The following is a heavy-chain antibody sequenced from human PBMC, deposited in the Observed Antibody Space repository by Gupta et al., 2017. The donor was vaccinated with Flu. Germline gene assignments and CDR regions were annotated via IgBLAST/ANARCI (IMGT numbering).Heavy chain of an antibody. J-gene: IGHJ4*02. Sequence: EALLVESGGRVVQPGGSLRLSCFASGFDFSAYEMNWVRQAPGRGLEWVAFVNKYAVTYHLDPVRGRFTISRDNANNLLYLDMTSLRGEDTAIYYCARGHWDKWGQGTQVTVSS. CDR2: VNKYAVT. V-gene: IGHV3-48*03. D-gene: IGHD1-26*01. CDR3: ARGHWDK. CDR1: GFDFSAYE.